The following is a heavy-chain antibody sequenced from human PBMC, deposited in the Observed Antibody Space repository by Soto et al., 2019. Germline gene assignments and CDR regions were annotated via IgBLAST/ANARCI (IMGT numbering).Heavy chain of an antibody. V-gene: IGHV4-31*03. CDR3: ARAVSRSWANFRRGAGHV. CDR1: NGSISIDKFF. Sequence: PSETLSLTCTVSNGSISIDKFFWAWVRQHPGKGLEWIGYIYHSGSTYYNPSLQSRLTISIDTSKNQFSLKLTSVTAADTAVYYCARAVSRSWANFRRGAGHVWGQGTLVTVSS. CDR2: IYHSGST. D-gene: IGHD1-26*01. J-gene: IGHJ4*02.